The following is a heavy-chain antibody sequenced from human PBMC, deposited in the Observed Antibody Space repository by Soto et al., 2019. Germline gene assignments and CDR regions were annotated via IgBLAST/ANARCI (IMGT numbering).Heavy chain of an antibody. V-gene: IGHV3-73*01. CDR2: IRSKANSYAT. D-gene: IGHD3-10*01. Sequence: GGSLRLSCAASGFTFSGSAMHWVRQASGKGLEWVGRIRSKANSYATAYAASVKGRFTISRDDSKNTAYLQMSSLKTEDTAVYYCTSPDELLWFGESQGYWGQGTLVTVSS. CDR1: GFTFSGSA. CDR3: TSPDELLWFGESQGY. J-gene: IGHJ4*02.